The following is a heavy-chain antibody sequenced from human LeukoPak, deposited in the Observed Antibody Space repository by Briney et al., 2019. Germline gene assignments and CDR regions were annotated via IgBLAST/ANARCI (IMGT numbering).Heavy chain of an antibody. V-gene: IGHV3-23*01. CDR3: AKGHYYGSGSYWV. D-gene: IGHD3-10*01. CDR1: GFTFTSYA. CDR2: ISTSGGTT. Sequence: QAGGSLRLSCTVSGFTFTSYAMTWVRQAPGKGLEWVSAISTSGGTTHYADSVKGRFTISRDNSKNTLYLRMNSLRAEDTAVYYCAKGHYYGSGSYWVWGQGTLVTVSS. J-gene: IGHJ4*02.